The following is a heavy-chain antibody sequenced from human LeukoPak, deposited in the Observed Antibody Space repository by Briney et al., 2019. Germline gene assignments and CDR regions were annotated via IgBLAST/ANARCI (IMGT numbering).Heavy chain of an antibody. CDR3: ARGFRSPYYDILTGYYIGEAIDY. CDR1: GFTFSSYA. CDR2: ISYDGGNK. V-gene: IGHV3-30*04. Sequence: GGSLRLSCAASGFTFSSYAMHWVRQAPGKGLEWVAVISYDGGNKYYADSVKGRFTISRDNSKNTLYLQMNSLRAEDTAVYYCARGFRSPYYDILTGYYIGEAIDYWGQGTLVTVSS. D-gene: IGHD3-9*01. J-gene: IGHJ4*02.